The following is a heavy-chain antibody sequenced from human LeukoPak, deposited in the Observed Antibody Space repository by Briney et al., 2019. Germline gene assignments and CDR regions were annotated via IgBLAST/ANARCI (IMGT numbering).Heavy chain of an antibody. CDR3: ARKPTRDYYDSSGYYLR. D-gene: IGHD3-22*01. V-gene: IGHV3-23*01. Sequence: PGGSLRLSCAASGLTFSSYAMSWVRQAPGKGLEWVSAISGSGGSTYYADSVKGRFTISRDNSKNTLYLQMNSLRAEDTAVYYCARKPTRDYYDSSGYYLRWGQGTLVTVSS. J-gene: IGHJ4*02. CDR1: GLTFSSYA. CDR2: ISGSGGST.